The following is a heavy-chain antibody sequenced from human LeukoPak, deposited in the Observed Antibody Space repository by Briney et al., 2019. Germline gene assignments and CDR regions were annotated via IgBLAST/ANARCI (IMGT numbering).Heavy chain of an antibody. V-gene: IGHV3-48*04. Sequence: GSLRLSCAASGFTFSSYSMNWVRQAPGKGLEWVSYISSSTIYYADSVKGRFTISRDNAKNSLYLQMNSLRAEDTAVYYCARATMVRGVNYYYGMDVWGQGTTVTVSS. CDR3: ARATMVRGVNYYYGMDV. CDR1: GFTFSSYS. D-gene: IGHD3-10*01. CDR2: ISSSTI. J-gene: IGHJ6*02.